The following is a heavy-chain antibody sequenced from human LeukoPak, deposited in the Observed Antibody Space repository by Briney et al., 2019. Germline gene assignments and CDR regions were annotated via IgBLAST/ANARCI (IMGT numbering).Heavy chain of an antibody. CDR3: ASPAGDYYDSSGYAFDI. V-gene: IGHV1-8*01. Sequence: ASVKVSCKASGYTFSSYDINWVRQATGQGLEWMGWMNPNSGNTGYAQTFQGRVTMTRNTSISTAYMELSSLRSEDTAVYYCASPAGDYYDSSGYAFDIWGQGTMVTVSS. CDR2: MNPNSGNT. J-gene: IGHJ3*02. D-gene: IGHD3-22*01. CDR1: GYTFSSYD.